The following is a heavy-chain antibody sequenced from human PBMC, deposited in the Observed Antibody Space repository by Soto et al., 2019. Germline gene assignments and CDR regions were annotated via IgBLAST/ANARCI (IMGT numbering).Heavy chain of an antibody. Sequence: GGSLRLSCAASGFTFSSYSMSWVRQAPGKGLEWVSGFRTSGDGGTTYYADSVKGRFTISRDNSKNSLYLDLTRLRAEDTAVYFCVRDYYDTSGYPNTFDMWGQGTMVTVSS. J-gene: IGHJ3*02. CDR3: VRDYYDTSGYPNTFDM. D-gene: IGHD3-22*01. V-gene: IGHV3-23*01. CDR1: GFTFSSYS. CDR2: FRTSGDGGTT.